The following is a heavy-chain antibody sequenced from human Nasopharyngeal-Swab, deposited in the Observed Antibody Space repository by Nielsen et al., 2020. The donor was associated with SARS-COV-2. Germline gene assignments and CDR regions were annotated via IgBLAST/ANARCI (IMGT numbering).Heavy chain of an antibody. Sequence: GESLKISCAASGFTFSDYPMYWLRQAPGQGLAWVAVITYVGRHAAYADSVRGRFTISRDNSNNTLYLQMNSLRAGDTALYYCAKESSVTTEGWGQGTLVTVSS. V-gene: IGHV3-30*04. CDR3: AKESSVTTEG. CDR2: ITYVGRHA. J-gene: IGHJ4*02. D-gene: IGHD4-17*01. CDR1: GFTFSDYP.